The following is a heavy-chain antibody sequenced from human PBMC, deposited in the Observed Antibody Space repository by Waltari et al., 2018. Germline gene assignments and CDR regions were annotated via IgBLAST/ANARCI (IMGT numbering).Heavy chain of an antibody. J-gene: IGHJ6*02. V-gene: IGHV3-23*01. Sequence: QVLESGGCLATPGGSLVLFLATSWFESPSFSLNRVRQAPGKGLGWVSLMSGSGLIDNADSVKGRFTISRDNSKNTVFLQMNRLRAEDTAVYYCAKDEGNRRAPTFGMDVWGHGTTVIVS. CDR2: MSGSGLI. CDR3: AKDEGNRRAPTFGMDV. CDR1: WFESPSFS. D-gene: IGHD3-16*01.